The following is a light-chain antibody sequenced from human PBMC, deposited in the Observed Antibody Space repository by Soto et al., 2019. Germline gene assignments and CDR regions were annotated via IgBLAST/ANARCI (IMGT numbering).Light chain of an antibody. CDR1: SGHSSYI. V-gene: IGLV4-60*02. CDR2: LEGSGSY. Sequence: QSVLTQSSSVSASLGSSVKLTCTLSSGHSSYIIAWHQQQPGKAPRYLMKLEGSGSYNKGSGVPDRFSGSSSGADRYLTISIHQFEDEADYYCETWDFNTRVFGGGTKLTVL. CDR3: ETWDFNTRV. J-gene: IGLJ3*02.